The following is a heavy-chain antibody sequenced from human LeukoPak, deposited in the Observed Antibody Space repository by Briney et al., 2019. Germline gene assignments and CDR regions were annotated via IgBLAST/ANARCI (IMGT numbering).Heavy chain of an antibody. V-gene: IGHV3-33*06. CDR2: IWYDGSNK. CDR1: GFTFSSYG. Sequence: QPGRSLRLSCAASGFTFSSYGTHWVRQAPGKGLEWVAVIWYDGSNKYYADSVKGRFTISRDNSKNTLYLQMNSLRAEDTAVYYCAKDYYYDSSGYYFDYWGQGTLVTVSS. CDR3: AKDYYYDSSGYYFDY. J-gene: IGHJ4*02. D-gene: IGHD3-22*01.